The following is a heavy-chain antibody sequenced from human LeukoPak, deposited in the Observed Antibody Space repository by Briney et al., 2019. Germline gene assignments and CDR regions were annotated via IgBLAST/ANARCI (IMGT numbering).Heavy chain of an antibody. D-gene: IGHD1-26*01. Sequence: GASVKVSCKASGYTFTSYSMYWVRQAPGQRLEWMGWINGGIGDTKYSQKLQGRVTITRDTSASTAHMELSSLRSEDTAVYYCAREDGGSYYPSADYWGQGTLVTVSS. CDR1: GYTFTSYS. J-gene: IGHJ4*02. CDR2: INGGIGDT. CDR3: AREDGGSYYPSADY. V-gene: IGHV1-3*01.